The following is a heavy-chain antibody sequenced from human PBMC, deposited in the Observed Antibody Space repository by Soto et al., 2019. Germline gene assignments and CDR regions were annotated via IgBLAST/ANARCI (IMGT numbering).Heavy chain of an antibody. D-gene: IGHD4-17*01. V-gene: IGHV3-66*01. CDR1: GFTVSSNY. CDR3: ARDHVDDDFGDYVDYYYGMDV. CDR2: IYSGGST. J-gene: IGHJ6*02. Sequence: GESLKISCAASGFTVSSNYMSWVRQAPGKGLEWVSVIYSGGSTYYADSVKGRFTISRDNSKNTLYLQMNSLRAEDTAVYYCARDHVDDDFGDYVDYYYGMDVWGQETTVTVSS.